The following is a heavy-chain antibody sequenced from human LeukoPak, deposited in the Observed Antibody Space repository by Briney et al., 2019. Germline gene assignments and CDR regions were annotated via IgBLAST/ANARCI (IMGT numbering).Heavy chain of an antibody. CDR1: GYTFTGYY. Sequence: GASVKVSCKASGYTFTGYYMHWVRQAPGQGLEWMGWINPNSGGTNYAQKFQGRVTMTRDTSISTAYMELSRLRSDDTAVYYCARERYDILTGYYNNYYYYYMDVWGKGTTVTISS. CDR2: INPNSGGT. CDR3: ARERYDILTGYYNNYYYYYMDV. J-gene: IGHJ6*03. V-gene: IGHV1-2*02. D-gene: IGHD3-9*01.